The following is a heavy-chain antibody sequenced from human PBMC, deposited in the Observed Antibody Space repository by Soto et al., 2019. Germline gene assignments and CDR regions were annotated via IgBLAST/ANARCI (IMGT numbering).Heavy chain of an antibody. D-gene: IGHD4-17*01. J-gene: IGHJ4*02. Sequence: SETLSLTCAVSGGSISSGSYSWSWIRQPPGKGLEWIGYIYHSGSTYYNPSLKSRVTISVDRSKNQFSLKLSSVTAADTAVYYCASVVLRRTTVVPLKPYYFDYWAQGALVTVSS. CDR2: IYHSGST. V-gene: IGHV4-30-2*01. CDR1: GGSISSGSYS. CDR3: ASVVLRRTTVVPLKPYYFDY.